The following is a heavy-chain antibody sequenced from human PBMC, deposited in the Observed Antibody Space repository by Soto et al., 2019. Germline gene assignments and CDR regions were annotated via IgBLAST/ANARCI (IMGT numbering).Heavy chain of an antibody. V-gene: IGHV2-70*01. CDR3: ARTHYGGNGNSNSYYYVMDV. CDR1: GFSLSTSGMC. J-gene: IGHJ6*02. D-gene: IGHD4-17*01. Sequence: SGPTLVNPTQTLTLTCTFSGFSLSTSGMCVSWIRQPPGKALEWLALIDWDDDKYYSTSLKTRLTISKDTSKNQVVLTMTNMDPVDTATYYCARTHYGGNGNSNSYYYVMDVWGQGTTVTVSS. CDR2: IDWDDDK.